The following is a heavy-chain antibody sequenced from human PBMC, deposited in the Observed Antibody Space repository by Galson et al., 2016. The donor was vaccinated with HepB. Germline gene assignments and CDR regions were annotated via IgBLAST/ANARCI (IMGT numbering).Heavy chain of an antibody. D-gene: IGHD1/OR15-1a*01. CDR2: IKPSGGNT. V-gene: IGHV1-46*02. CDR1: GYTFNTYN. J-gene: IGHJ4*02. Sequence: SVKVSCKASGYTFNTYNMHWVRQSPGQGLEWMGIIKPSGGNTIYAQKFQDRITMTRDTSTSTVYMELISLRSEDTAVYYCARELEHSFYFDDWGQGTLLTVSS. CDR3: ARELEHSFYFDD.